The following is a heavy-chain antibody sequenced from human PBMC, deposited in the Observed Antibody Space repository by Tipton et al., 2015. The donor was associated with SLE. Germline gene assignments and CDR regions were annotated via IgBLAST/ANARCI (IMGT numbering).Heavy chain of an antibody. J-gene: IGHJ4*02. D-gene: IGHD2-15*01. CDR2: INTDNGNT. CDR1: GYSFTTYA. Sequence: QVQLVQSGAEVKKPGASVKVSCKTSGYSFTTYAISWVRQAPGQGLEWMGWINTDNGNTNYAQKFQGRVTMTTDTSTSTAYMELRSLRSDDTAVYYCARDLGYCTGGSCFQYYWGQGTLVTVSS. V-gene: IGHV1-18*01. CDR3: ARDLGYCTGGSCFQYY.